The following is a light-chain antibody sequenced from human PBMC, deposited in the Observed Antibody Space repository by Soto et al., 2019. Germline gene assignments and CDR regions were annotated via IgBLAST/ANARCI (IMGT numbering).Light chain of an antibody. J-gene: IGKJ5*01. V-gene: IGKV1-39*01. CDR3: QQTYDTPIN. Sequence: IQVAQSPSSLSPSVGDRITMTCRTSQAINRYLNWYQQTPGRAPKLLIYGASILHSGVPPRFSGSGVGTYFTLTINGLQPEDFTAYYWQQTYDTPINFGQGTRLEIK. CDR1: QAINRY. CDR2: GAS.